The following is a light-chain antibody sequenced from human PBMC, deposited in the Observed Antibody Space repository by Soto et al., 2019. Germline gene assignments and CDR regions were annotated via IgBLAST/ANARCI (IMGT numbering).Light chain of an antibody. J-gene: IGLJ2*01. Sequence: SYELTQPPSVSVSPGQTATITCSGDKLGDKYACWYQQKPGQSPVLVIYQDTKRPSGIPERFSGSNSGNTATLTISGTQAMDEADYSCQAWDSNYVVFGGGTKLTVL. V-gene: IGLV3-1*01. CDR2: QDT. CDR1: KLGDKY. CDR3: QAWDSNYVV.